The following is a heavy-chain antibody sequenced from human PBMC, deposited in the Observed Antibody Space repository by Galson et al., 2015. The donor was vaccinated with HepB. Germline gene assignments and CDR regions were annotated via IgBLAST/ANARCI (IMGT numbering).Heavy chain of an antibody. CDR2: NYYSGSP. V-gene: IGHV4-61*01. J-gene: IGHJ6*02. Sequence: ETLSLTCTVSGDSVSSVSYSWTWIRQRPGKGLEWIGNNYYSGSPNSNPSLKRRVSISVDTSKNQFFLRVRFVTDADTAVYYCARDRDRGVNGMDVWGLGTTVTVSS. CDR3: ARDRDRGVNGMDV. CDR1: GDSVSSVSYS. D-gene: IGHD3-10*01.